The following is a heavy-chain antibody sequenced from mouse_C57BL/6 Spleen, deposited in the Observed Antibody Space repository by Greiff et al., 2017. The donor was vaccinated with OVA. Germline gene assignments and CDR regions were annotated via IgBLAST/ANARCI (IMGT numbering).Heavy chain of an antibody. Sequence: VQLQESGPELVKPGASVKISCKASGYAFSSSWMNWVKQRPGKGLEWIGRIYPGDGDTNYIGKFKGKATLTADKSSSTAYMQLSSLTSEDSAVYFCARSTGTLYFDYWGQGTTLTVSS. V-gene: IGHV1-82*01. CDR1: GYAFSSSW. CDR3: ARSTGTLYFDY. CDR2: IYPGDGDT. D-gene: IGHD4-1*01. J-gene: IGHJ2*01.